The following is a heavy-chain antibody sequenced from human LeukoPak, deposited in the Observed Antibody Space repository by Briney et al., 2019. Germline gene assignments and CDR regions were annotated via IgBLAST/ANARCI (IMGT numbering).Heavy chain of an antibody. V-gene: IGHV3-48*01. Sequence: GGSLRLSCAASGFTFSRYSMNWVREAPGKGLEWVSYISSSSSTIYYADSVKGRFTISRDNAKNSLYLQMNSLRAEDTAVYYCARDSITIFGVATATGFDPWGQGTLVTVSS. CDR2: ISSSSSTI. J-gene: IGHJ5*02. CDR1: GFTFSRYS. CDR3: ARDSITIFGVATATGFDP. D-gene: IGHD3-3*01.